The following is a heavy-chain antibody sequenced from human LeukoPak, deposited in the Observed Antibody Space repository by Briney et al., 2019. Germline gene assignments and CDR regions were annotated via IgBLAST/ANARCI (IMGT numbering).Heavy chain of an antibody. CDR3: ASLGLSTVAPSRDDY. D-gene: IGHD2-15*01. V-gene: IGHV1-2*02. Sequence: ASVKVSCKASGYTFNGYYMHWVRQAPGQGLEWMGWINPNSGGTNYAQKFQGRVTMTRDTSISTAYMELSRLRSDDTAVYYCASLGLSTVAPSRDDYWGQGTLVTVSS. J-gene: IGHJ4*02. CDR1: GYTFNGYY. CDR2: INPNSGGT.